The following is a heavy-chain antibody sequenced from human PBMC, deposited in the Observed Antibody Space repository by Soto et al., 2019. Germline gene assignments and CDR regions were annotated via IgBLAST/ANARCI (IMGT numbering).Heavy chain of an antibody. D-gene: IGHD6-19*01. Sequence: EGSLRLSCAASGFTFSSYAMHWVRQAPGKGLEWVAVISYDGSNKYYADSVKGRFTISRDNSKNTLYLQMNSLRAEDTAVYYCARRTVAGTNIDYWGQGTLVTVSS. V-gene: IGHV3-30-3*01. J-gene: IGHJ4*02. CDR2: ISYDGSNK. CDR3: ARRTVAGTNIDY. CDR1: GFTFSSYA.